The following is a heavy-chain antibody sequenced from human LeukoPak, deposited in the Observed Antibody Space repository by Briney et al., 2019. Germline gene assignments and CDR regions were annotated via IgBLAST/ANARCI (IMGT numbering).Heavy chain of an antibody. Sequence: KASETLSLTCTVSGHSIINSFYWGWIRQPPGKGLEWIGSIYHTGSTYYNPSLKSRVTISIDTSKNQFSLQLNSVTPEDTAVYYCARSLVVVPASFDYWGQGTLVTVSS. V-gene: IGHV4-38-2*02. CDR1: GHSIINSFY. D-gene: IGHD2-2*01. J-gene: IGHJ4*02. CDR3: ARSLVVVPASFDY. CDR2: IYHTGST.